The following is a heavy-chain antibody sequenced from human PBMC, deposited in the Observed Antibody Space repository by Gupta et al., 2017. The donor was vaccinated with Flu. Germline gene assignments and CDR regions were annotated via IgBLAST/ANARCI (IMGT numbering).Heavy chain of an antibody. D-gene: IGHD2-21*02. J-gene: IGHJ4*02. CDR3: VKDLTFNSDTSDY. CDR2: ISSKGGTT. CDR1: GFTFSNYA. Sequence: EVQLVESGGGLVQPGGSLRLSCSGSGFTFSNYAMHWVRQAPGKGLEYVSGISSKGGTTHYADSVKGRFTISRDNSKNTLYLQMSSLSAEDTAVYYCVKDLTFNSDTSDYWGQGTLVAVSS. V-gene: IGHV3-64D*06.